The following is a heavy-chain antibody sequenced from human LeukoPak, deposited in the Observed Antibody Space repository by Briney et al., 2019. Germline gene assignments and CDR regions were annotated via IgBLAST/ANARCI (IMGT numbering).Heavy chain of an antibody. J-gene: IGHJ6*02. CDR2: IYSSETT. V-gene: IGHV4-59*01. CDR1: GDSISSYY. CDR3: ARVVYSHYWPEGMDV. Sequence: SETLSLTCAVSGDSISSYYWSWIRQPPGKGLEWIGYIYSSETTNYNPSLESRVTISEDTSKNQFPLMLTSVTAADTAVYYCARVVYSHYWPEGMDVWGQGTTVTVSS. D-gene: IGHD4-11*01.